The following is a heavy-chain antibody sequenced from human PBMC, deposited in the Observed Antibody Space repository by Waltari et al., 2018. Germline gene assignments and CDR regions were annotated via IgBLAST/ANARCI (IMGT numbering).Heavy chain of an antibody. CDR3: ASTAPGRWQQIYWYFDL. D-gene: IGHD6-13*01. CDR1: GYTFTDYY. CDR2: VDPEDGET. J-gene: IGHJ2*01. V-gene: IGHV1-69-2*01. Sequence: EVQLVQSGAEVKKPGATVKISCKASGYTFTDYYMHWVQQAPGKGLEWMGRVDPEDGETIYAEKCQGRVTITADTSTDTAYMELSSLRSEDTAVYYCASTAPGRWQQIYWYFDLWGRGTLVTVSS.